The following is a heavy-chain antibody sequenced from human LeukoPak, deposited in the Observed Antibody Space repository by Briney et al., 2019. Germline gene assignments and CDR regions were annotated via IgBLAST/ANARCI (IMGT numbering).Heavy chain of an antibody. J-gene: IGHJ4*02. CDR1: GYTFTGYN. V-gene: IGHV1-2*02. D-gene: IGHD6-13*01. CDR2: INPNTSGT. CDR3: ARSSSWYKKCFDY. Sequence: ASVKDSSKPSGYTFTGYNMQWGPQAPGQGLEWMGWINPNTSGTVYAQKFQDRVTLTRDKSISTAYMELSRLKSDDTAVYYCARSSSWYKKCFDYWGQGTLVTVSS.